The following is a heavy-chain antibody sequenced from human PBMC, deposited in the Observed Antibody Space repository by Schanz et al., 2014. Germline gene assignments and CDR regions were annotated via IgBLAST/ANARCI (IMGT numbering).Heavy chain of an antibody. J-gene: IGHJ6*02. CDR3: AKIRYDSSGYYLPYYGMDV. V-gene: IGHV3-23*04. Sequence: EVQVVESGGGLVQPGGSLRLSCEASGFTLTSYALTWVRQAPGKGLEWVAGISGSGGSTDYADSVKGRLIIPRDNSKNELYLQMTSLRAEDTTVYYCAKIRYDSSGYYLPYYGMDVWGQGTTVIVSS. CDR1: GFTLTSYA. D-gene: IGHD3-22*01. CDR2: ISGSGGST.